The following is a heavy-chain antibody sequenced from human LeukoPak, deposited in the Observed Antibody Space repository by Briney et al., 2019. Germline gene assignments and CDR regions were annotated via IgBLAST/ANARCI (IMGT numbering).Heavy chain of an antibody. J-gene: IGHJ4*02. V-gene: IGHV1-18*01. CDR1: GYTFTSYG. CDR2: ISAYNGNT. CDR3: ARGMWLRMTVAFDY. Sequence: ASVKVSCKAYGYTFTSYGISWVRQAPGQGLEWMGWISAYNGNTNYAQKLQGRVTMTTDTSTSTAYMELRSLRSDDTAVYYCARGMWLRMTVAFDYWGQGTLVTVSS. D-gene: IGHD5-12*01.